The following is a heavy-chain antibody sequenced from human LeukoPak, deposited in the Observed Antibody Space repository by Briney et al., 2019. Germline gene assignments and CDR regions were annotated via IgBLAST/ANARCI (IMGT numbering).Heavy chain of an antibody. CDR2: ISAYNGNT. CDR3: AREEWLVRGNWFDP. D-gene: IGHD6-19*01. CDR1: GYTFTSYG. V-gene: IGHV1-18*01. J-gene: IGHJ5*02. Sequence: ASVKVSCKASGYTFTSYGISWVRQAPGRGLEWMGWISAYNGNTNYAQKLQGRVTMTTDTSTSTAHMELRSLRSDDTAVYYCAREEWLVRGNWFDPWGQGTLVTVSS.